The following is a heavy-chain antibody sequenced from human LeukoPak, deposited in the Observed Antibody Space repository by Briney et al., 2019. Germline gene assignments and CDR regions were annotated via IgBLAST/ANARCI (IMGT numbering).Heavy chain of an antibody. J-gene: IGHJ4*02. CDR2: INPNSGST. Sequence: ASVKVSCKASGGTFSSYAISWVRQAPGQGLEWMGRINPNSGSTNYAQKFQGRVTMTRDTSISTAYMELSRLRSDDTAVYYCARDRSSSSWYSDFHYWGQGTLVTVSS. CDR3: ARDRSSSSWYSDFHY. CDR1: GGTFSSYA. V-gene: IGHV1-2*06. D-gene: IGHD6-13*01.